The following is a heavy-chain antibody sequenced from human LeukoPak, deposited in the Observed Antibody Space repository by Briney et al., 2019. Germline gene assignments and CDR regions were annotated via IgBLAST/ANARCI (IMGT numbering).Heavy chain of an antibody. CDR3: ARRIVLVAAGNDVLDS. V-gene: IGHV4-39*01. CDR1: GRSINNSSYY. CDR2: FYYGGST. D-gene: IGHD2-15*01. Sequence: SETLSLTCTVSGRSINNSSYYWGWVRQPPGKGLEWIGSFYYGGSTYYSPSLKSRVTISVDTSKNQFSLKLTSVTAADTAVYFCARRIVLVAAGNDVLDSWGQGTLVTVSS. J-gene: IGHJ4*02.